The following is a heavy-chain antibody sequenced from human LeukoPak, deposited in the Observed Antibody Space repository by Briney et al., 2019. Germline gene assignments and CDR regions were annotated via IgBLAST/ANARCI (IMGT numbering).Heavy chain of an antibody. V-gene: IGHV1-2*02. CDR3: ARATQGIVAAFHY. CDR1: GYTFTCYY. J-gene: IGHJ4*02. CDR2: INPNSGGT. Sequence: GAAGKVCCKGAGYTFTCYYMDWVREAPGQGQEWRGGINPNSGGTNYAQKFPPRVTMTRDTSISTASIELSRLRSDDTAVYYCARATQGIVAAFHYWGQGTLVTVSS. D-gene: IGHD1-26*01.